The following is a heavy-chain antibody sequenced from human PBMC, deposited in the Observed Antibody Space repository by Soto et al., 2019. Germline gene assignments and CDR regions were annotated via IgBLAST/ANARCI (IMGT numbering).Heavy chain of an antibody. CDR1: GFTFSSYA. CDR2: ISGSGGST. CDR3: AKDGGSYLPLYFDY. Sequence: EVQLLESGGGLVQPGGSLRLSCAASGFTFSSYAMSWVRQAPGKGLEWVSAISGSGGSTYYADSVKGRFTISRDKSKNTLYLQRDGLRAEDTALYYCAKDGGSYLPLYFDYWGQGTLVTVSS. D-gene: IGHD3-16*01. J-gene: IGHJ4*02. V-gene: IGHV3-23*01.